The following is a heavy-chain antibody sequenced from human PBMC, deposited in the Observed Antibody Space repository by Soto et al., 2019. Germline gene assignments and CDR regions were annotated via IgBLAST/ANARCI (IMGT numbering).Heavy chain of an antibody. J-gene: IGHJ4*02. V-gene: IGHV3-30-3*01. CDR1: GFTFSSYA. CDR3: VRDGLDYYDTERLYFDN. D-gene: IGHD3-22*01. CDR2: IPNDGSGL. Sequence: QVQLVESGGGVVQPGTSLRLSCAASGFTFSSYAMHWVRQAPGKGLEWVAVIPNDGSGLYYADSVKGRFTISRDNSNNSLYLQMNSLRAEDTATYHCVRDGLDYYDTERLYFDNWGQGTLVTVSS.